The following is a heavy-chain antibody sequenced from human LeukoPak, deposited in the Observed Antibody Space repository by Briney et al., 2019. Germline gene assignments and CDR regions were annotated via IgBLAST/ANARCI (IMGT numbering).Heavy chain of an antibody. CDR3: ARDGQLLDFDY. CDR2: ISSSSSTI. Sequence: GGSLRLSRAASGFTFSSYSMNWVRQAPGKGLEWVSYISSSSSTIYYADSVKGRFTISRDNAKNSLYLQMNSLRAEDTAVYYCARDGQLLDFDYWGQGTLVTVSS. CDR1: GFTFSSYS. J-gene: IGHJ4*02. D-gene: IGHD2-2*01. V-gene: IGHV3-48*04.